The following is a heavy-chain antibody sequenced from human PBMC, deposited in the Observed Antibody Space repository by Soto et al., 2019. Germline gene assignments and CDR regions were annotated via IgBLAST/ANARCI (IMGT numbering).Heavy chain of an antibody. Sequence: QITLKESGPTLVKPTQTLTLTCTFSGFSLSTSGVGVGWIRQPPGKALEWLALIYWNDDKRYSPSLKSRLTITTDTSKNQVVLTMTNMDPVDTATYYWAHRRGGGYMEYSSSSGGFDYWGQGTLVTVSS. V-gene: IGHV2-5*01. D-gene: IGHD6-6*01. CDR1: GFSLSTSGVG. CDR3: AHRRGGGYMEYSSSSGGFDY. J-gene: IGHJ4*02. CDR2: IYWNDDK.